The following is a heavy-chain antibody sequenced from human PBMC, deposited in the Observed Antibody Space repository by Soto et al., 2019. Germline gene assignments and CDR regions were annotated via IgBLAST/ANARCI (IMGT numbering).Heavy chain of an antibody. Sequence: SETLSLTCTVSGGPISSSSYYWGWIRQAPGKGLERLATIYYTGYTYHNPSLKSHVTISVDTSKNQFSLKLTSVTAADTALYYCARSAIATHWFFDLWGRGTLVTVSS. D-gene: IGHD5-18*01. CDR3: ARSAIATHWFFDL. CDR2: IYYTGYT. J-gene: IGHJ2*01. V-gene: IGHV4-39*01. CDR1: GGPISSSSYY.